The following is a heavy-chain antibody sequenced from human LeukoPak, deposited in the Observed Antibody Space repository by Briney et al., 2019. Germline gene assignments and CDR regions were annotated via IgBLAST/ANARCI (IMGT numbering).Heavy chain of an antibody. CDR1: DDSITMYY. J-gene: IGHJ4*02. CDR3: ARASMRRRDGYNRHYEIDY. CDR2: VDHTGST. Sequence: SETLSLTCSVSDDSITMYYWTWIRQPPGKGLEWIGYVDHTGSTKFNPSLNGRVSISRDTSNNFFSLRLRSVTAADTAVYYCARASMRRRDGYNRHYEIDYWGQGTLVTVSS. V-gene: IGHV4-59*01. D-gene: IGHD5-24*01.